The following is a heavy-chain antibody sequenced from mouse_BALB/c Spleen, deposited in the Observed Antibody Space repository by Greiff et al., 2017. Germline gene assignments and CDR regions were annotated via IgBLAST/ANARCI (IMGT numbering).Heavy chain of an antibody. Sequence: EVKLMESGPSLVKPSQTLSLTCSVTGDSITSGYWNWIRKFPGNKLEYMGYISYSGSTYYNPSLKSRISITRDTSKNQYYLQLNSVTTEDTATYYCARDDGYYVNAMDYWGQGTSVTVSS. J-gene: IGHJ4*01. CDR3: ARDDGYYVNAMDY. V-gene: IGHV3-8*02. CDR2: ISYSGST. CDR1: GDSITSGY. D-gene: IGHD2-3*01.